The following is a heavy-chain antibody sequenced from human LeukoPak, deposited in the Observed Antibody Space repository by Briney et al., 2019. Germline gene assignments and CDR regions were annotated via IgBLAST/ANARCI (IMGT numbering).Heavy chain of an antibody. CDR3: ARGRGDSSGYSRLYYYYMDV. D-gene: IGHD3-22*01. CDR1: GGSFSGYY. Sequence: RTSETLSLTCAVYGGSFSGYYWSWIRQPPGKGLEWIGEINHSGSTNYNPSLKSRVTISVDTSKNQFSLKLSSVTAADTAVYYCARGRGDSSGYSRLYYYYMDVWGKGTTVTVSS. J-gene: IGHJ6*03. V-gene: IGHV4-34*01. CDR2: INHSGST.